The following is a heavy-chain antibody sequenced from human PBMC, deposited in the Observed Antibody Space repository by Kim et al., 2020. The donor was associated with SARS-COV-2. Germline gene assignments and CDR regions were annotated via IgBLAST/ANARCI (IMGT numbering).Heavy chain of an antibody. Sequence: GGSLRLSCAASGFTFSNTWMSWVRQAPGKGLEWVGHIKSKTDGGTTEYAAPEKGRFTISRDDSKNTLYLQMNSLKTEDTAVYYCASLVVITPHWGQGTLVTVSS. J-gene: IGHJ4*02. CDR3: ASLVVITPH. D-gene: IGHD3-22*01. CDR1: GFTFSNTW. V-gene: IGHV3-15*01. CDR2: IKSKTDGGTT.